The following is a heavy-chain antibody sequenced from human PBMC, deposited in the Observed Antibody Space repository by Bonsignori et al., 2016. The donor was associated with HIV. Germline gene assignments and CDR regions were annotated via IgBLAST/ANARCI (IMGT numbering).Heavy chain of an antibody. V-gene: IGHV3-21*01. J-gene: IGHJ4*02. Sequence: WIRQPPGKGLEWVSSISSSSSYIYYADSVKGRFTISRDNAKNSLYLQMNSLRAEDTAVYYCARDKGGRGGYWGQGTLVTVSS. D-gene: IGHD3-16*01. CDR3: ARDKGGRGGY. CDR2: ISSSSSYI.